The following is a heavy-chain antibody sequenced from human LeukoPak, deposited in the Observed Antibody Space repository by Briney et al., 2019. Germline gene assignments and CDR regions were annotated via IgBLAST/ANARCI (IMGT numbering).Heavy chain of an antibody. Sequence: GGSLRLSCAASGFTFSGYGMHWVRQAPGKGLEWVAFIRYDGSNKYYADSVKGRFTISRDNSKNTLYLQMNSLRAEDTAVYYCAKEYSYGTEFDYWGQGTLVTVSS. CDR1: GFTFSGYG. CDR3: AKEYSYGTEFDY. CDR2: IRYDGSNK. J-gene: IGHJ4*02. D-gene: IGHD5-18*01. V-gene: IGHV3-30*02.